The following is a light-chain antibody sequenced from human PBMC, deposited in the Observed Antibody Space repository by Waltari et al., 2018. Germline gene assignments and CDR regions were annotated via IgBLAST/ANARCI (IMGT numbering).Light chain of an antibody. CDR3: QQYNNWPPGT. Sequence: TVVTQSPATLSMSPGESATLPCRTSQSIGRSLAWYQQRPGQAPRLLIYRASTRATGIPDRFSGSGSETEFTLTISSLQSEDIAVYYCQQYNNWPPGTFGQGTKVEI. V-gene: IGKV3-15*01. J-gene: IGKJ1*01. CDR2: RAS. CDR1: QSIGRS.